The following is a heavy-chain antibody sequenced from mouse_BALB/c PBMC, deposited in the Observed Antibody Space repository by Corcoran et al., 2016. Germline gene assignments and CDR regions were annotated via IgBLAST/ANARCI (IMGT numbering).Heavy chain of an antibody. CDR1: GYSFTSYY. V-gene: IGHV1S135*01. CDR2: IDPFNGGT. D-gene: IGHD2-3*01. CDR3: ARFEGLLRPG. Sequence: EIQLQQSGPELMKPGASVKISCKASGYSFTSYYMHWVKQSHGKSLEWIGYIDPFNGGTSYNQKFKGKATLTVDKSSSTAYMHLSSLTSEDSAVYYCARFEGLLRPGWGQGTLVTVSA. J-gene: IGHJ3*01.